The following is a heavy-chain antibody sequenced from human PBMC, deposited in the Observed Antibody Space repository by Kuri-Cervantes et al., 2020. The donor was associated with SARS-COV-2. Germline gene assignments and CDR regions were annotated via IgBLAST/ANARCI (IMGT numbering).Heavy chain of an antibody. Sequence: LSLTCAASGFTFSSSWMHWVCQAPEKGQEWVADIKCDGSEKYYVDSVKGRFTISRDNSKNTLYLQMNSLRAEDTAVYYCASRFWSGYYQPYYYYGMDVWAQGTTATFPS. D-gene: IGHD3-3*01. CDR3: ASRFWSGYYQPYYYYGMDV. CDR2: IKCDGSEK. CDR1: GFTFSSSW. V-gene: IGHV3-52*02. J-gene: IGHJ6*02.